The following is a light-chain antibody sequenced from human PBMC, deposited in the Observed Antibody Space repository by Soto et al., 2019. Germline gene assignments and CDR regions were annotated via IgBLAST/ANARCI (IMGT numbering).Light chain of an antibody. CDR3: QQYNSYSWT. J-gene: IGKJ1*01. CDR2: DAS. Sequence: DIQMTQSPSTLSASVGDRVTITCRASQSISSWLAWYQQKPGKAPKLLIYDASSLESGVPSRFSGSGSGTEFTLTFSSLQPDDFATYYFQQYNSYSWTFGQGTKVESK. CDR1: QSISSW. V-gene: IGKV1-5*01.